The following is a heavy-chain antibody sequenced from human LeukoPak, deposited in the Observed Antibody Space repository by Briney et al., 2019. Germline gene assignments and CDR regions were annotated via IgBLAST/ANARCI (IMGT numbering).Heavy chain of an antibody. CDR1: GFTFSSYA. Sequence: PGGSLRLSCAASGFTFSSYAMSWVRQAPGKGLEWVSAISGSGGSTYYADSVKGRFTISRDNSKNTLYLQMNSLGAEDTAVYYCAKWDSSGYSVPYYWGQGTLVTVSS. D-gene: IGHD3-22*01. CDR2: ISGSGGST. CDR3: AKWDSSGYSVPYY. J-gene: IGHJ4*02. V-gene: IGHV3-23*01.